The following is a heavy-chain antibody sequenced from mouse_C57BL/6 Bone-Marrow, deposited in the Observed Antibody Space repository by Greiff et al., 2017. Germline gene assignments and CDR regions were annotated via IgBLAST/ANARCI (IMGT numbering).Heavy chain of an antibody. D-gene: IGHD2-14*01. Sequence: QVQLQQPGAELVKPGASVKVSCKASGYTFTSYWMHWVKQRPGQGLEWIGRIHPSDSDTNYNQKFKGKATLTVDKSSSTAYMQRSSLTSEDAAVYYCAIRGRTNAMDYRGQGDSETASS. CDR2: IHPSDSDT. CDR1: GYTFTSYW. CDR3: AIRGRTNAMDY. J-gene: IGHJ4*01. V-gene: IGHV1-74*01.